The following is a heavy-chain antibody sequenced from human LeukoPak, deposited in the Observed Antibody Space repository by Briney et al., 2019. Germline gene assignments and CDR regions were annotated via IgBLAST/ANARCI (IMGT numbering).Heavy chain of an antibody. J-gene: IGHJ4*02. CDR1: GFTFSSYS. CDR3: AKHYCSDASCSVFSFDS. CDR2: ISSSSSYI. V-gene: IGHV3-21*04. D-gene: IGHD2-2*01. Sequence: GGSLRLSCAASGFTFSSYSMNWVRQAPGKGLEWVSSISSSSSYIYYADSVKGRFTISRDNAKNSLYLQMNSLRAEDTAVYYCAKHYCSDASCSVFSFDSWGQGTLVTVSS.